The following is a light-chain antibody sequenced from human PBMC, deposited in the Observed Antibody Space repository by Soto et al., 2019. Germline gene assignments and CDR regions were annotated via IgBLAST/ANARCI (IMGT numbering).Light chain of an antibody. CDR1: QSVSNSY. V-gene: IGKV3-20*01. CDR3: QQYGSSPLT. CDR2: GAS. J-gene: IGKJ4*01. Sequence: EIVLTQSPGTLSLSPGERATLSCRASQSVSNSYLAWYQQKPGQAPRLLIYGASSRATGIPDSFSGSGSGTDFTLTISRLEPEDSEVYYCQQYGSSPLTFGGGTKV.